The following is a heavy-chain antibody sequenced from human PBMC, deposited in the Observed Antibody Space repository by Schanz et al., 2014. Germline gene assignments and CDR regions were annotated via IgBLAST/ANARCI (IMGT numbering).Heavy chain of an antibody. CDR2: IYSGGST. CDR1: GFSFSSYG. V-gene: IGHV3-NL1*01. Sequence: QVQLVESGGGVVQPGGSLRLSCAASGFSFSSYGMHWVRQPPGKGLEWVSVIYSGGSTYYADSVKGRFTISRDNSKNALYLQMNSLRAEDTAVYYCARRITGTHHNPYYHGMDVWGQGTTVTVSS. D-gene: IGHD1-20*01. J-gene: IGHJ6*02. CDR3: ARRITGTHHNPYYHGMDV.